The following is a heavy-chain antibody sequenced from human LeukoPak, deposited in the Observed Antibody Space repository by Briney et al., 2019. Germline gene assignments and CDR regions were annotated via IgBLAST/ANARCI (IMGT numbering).Heavy chain of an antibody. CDR1: GFTFSSYG. J-gene: IGHJ4*02. CDR2: ISYDGSNK. V-gene: IGHV3-30*18. D-gene: IGHD2-15*01. Sequence: GRSLRLSCAASGFTFSSYGMHWVRQAPGKGLEWVAVISYDGSNKYYADSVKGRFTISRDNSKNTLYLQMNSLRAEDTAVYYCAKDVEYCSGGSCYSGGSFFDYWGQGTLVTVSS. CDR3: AKDVEYCSGGSCYSGGSFFDY.